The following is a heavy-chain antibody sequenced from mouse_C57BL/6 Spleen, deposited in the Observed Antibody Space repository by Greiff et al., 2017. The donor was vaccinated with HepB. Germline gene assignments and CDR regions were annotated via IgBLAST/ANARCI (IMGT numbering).Heavy chain of an antibody. CDR3: TRAGGYFDV. V-gene: IGHV1-15*01. CDR1: GYTFTDYE. Sequence: QVQLQQSGAELVRPGASVTLSCKASGYTFTDYEMHWVKQTPVHGLEWIGALDPETGGTAYNQKFKGKAILTADKSSSTAYMELRSLTYEDSAVYYCTRAGGYFDVWRTGTTVTVSS. J-gene: IGHJ1*03. CDR2: LDPETGGT.